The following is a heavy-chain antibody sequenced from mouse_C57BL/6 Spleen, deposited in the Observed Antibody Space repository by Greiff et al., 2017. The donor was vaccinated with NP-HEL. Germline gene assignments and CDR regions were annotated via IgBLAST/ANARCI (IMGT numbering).Heavy chain of an antibody. D-gene: IGHD1-1*01. CDR1: GYAFSSYW. V-gene: IGHV1-80*01. Sequence: VQLQQSGAELVKPGASVKISCKASGYAFSSYWMNWVKQRPGKGLEWIGQIYPGDGDTNYNGKFKGKATLTADKSSSTAYMQLSSLTSEDSAVYCCARDGVLRSSYFDYWGQGTTLTVSS. J-gene: IGHJ2*01. CDR3: ARDGVLRSSYFDY. CDR2: IYPGDGDT.